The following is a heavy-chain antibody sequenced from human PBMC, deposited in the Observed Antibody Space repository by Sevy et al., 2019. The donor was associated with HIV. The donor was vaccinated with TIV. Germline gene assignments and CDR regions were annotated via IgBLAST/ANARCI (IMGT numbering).Heavy chain of an antibody. J-gene: IGHJ4*02. CDR3: AGGSTGGPRESSVWTSRGRRLDY. V-gene: IGHV4-34*01. D-gene: IGHD6-19*01. CDR2: INHSGST. CDR1: GGSFSGYY. Sequence: SETLSLTCAVYGGSFSGYYWSWIRQPPGKGLEWIGEINHSGSTNYNPSLKSRVTISVDTSKNQFSLKLSSVTAADTAVYYWAGGSTGGPRESSVWTSRGRRLDYWGQGTLVTVSS.